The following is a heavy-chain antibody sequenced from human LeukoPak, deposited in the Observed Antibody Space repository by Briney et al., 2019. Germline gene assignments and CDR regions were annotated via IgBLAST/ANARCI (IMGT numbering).Heavy chain of an antibody. Sequence: GGSLRLSCSASGFTFNTLSMHWVRQAPDKGLEYVSVISPDGGSTYYAESVKGRFTIARDNSKNTVYLQMSSLRPEDTAIYYCARDLFGFDFWGQGTLVTVSS. CDR3: ARDLFGFDF. CDR2: ISPDGGST. V-gene: IGHV3-64D*06. CDR1: GFTFNTLS. D-gene: IGHD3-10*01. J-gene: IGHJ4*02.